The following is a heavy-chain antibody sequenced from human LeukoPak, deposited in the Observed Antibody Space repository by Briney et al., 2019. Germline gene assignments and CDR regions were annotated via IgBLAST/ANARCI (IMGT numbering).Heavy chain of an antibody. CDR3: ARGPSYCGGDCYYYFDY. D-gene: IGHD2-21*01. J-gene: IGHJ4*02. CDR1: GFTFSSYA. CDR2: ISYDGSNK. V-gene: IGHV3-30-3*01. Sequence: PGGSLRLSCAASGFTFSSYAMHWVRQAPGKGLEWVAVISYDGSNKYYADSVKGRFTISRDNSKNTLYLQMNSLRAEDTAVYYCARGPSYCGGDCYYYFDYWGQGTLVTVSS.